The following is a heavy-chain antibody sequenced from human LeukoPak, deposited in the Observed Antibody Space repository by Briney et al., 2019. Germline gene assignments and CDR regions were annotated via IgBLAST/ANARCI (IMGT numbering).Heavy chain of an antibody. CDR3: ARDTLSGVIIGPRMDV. D-gene: IGHD3-3*01. CDR2: IKPGGSES. J-gene: IGHJ6*02. CDR1: GFTFSSYW. V-gene: IGHV3-7*01. Sequence: PGGSLRLSCAASGFTFSSYWMSWVRQAPGKELEWVAIIKPGGSESYCVDSVEGRFTVSRDNTKNSLYLQMNSLRAEDTAVYYCARDTLSGVIIGPRMDVWGQGTTVTVSS.